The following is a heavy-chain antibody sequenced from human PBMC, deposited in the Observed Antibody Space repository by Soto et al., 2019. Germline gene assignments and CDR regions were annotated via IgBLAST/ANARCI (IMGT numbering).Heavy chain of an antibody. Sequence: EVQLVESGGGLVQPGGSLRLSCAASGFTFSSYWMHWVRQAPGKGLVWVSRINSDGSSTSYADSVKGRFTISRDNAKNTLYLQMNSLRAEDTAVYYCATGPFGYGDSFYFHYWGQGTLVTVSS. D-gene: IGHD4-17*01. V-gene: IGHV3-74*01. J-gene: IGHJ4*02. CDR2: INSDGSST. CDR1: GFTFSSYW. CDR3: ATGPFGYGDSFYFHY.